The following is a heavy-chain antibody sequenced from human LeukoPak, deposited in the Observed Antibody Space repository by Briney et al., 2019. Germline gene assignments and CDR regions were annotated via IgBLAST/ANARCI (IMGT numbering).Heavy chain of an antibody. J-gene: IGHJ3*02. D-gene: IGHD2-15*01. Sequence: ASVKVSCKASGYTFTSYAMNWVRQAPGQGLEWMGWINPNSGGTNYAQKFQGRVTMTRDTSISTAYMELSRLRSDDTAVYYCASGRRRIVSPNDAFNIWGQGTWSPSLQ. CDR1: GYTFTSYA. CDR3: ASGRRRIVSPNDAFNI. V-gene: IGHV1-2*02. CDR2: INPNSGGT.